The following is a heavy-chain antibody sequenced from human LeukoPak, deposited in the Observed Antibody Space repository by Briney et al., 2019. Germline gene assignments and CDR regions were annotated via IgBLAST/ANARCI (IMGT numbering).Heavy chain of an antibody. D-gene: IGHD6-6*01. CDR3: ARGILAARPHDAFDI. CDR2: IYTSGST. CDR1: GGSISSYY. J-gene: IGHJ3*02. V-gene: IGHV4-4*07. Sequence: SETLSLTCTVSGGSISSYYWSWIRQPAGKGLEWIGRIYTSGSTNYNPSLKSRVTMSVDTSKNQFSVKLSSVPAADTAVYCCARGILAARPHDAFDIWGQGTMVTVSS.